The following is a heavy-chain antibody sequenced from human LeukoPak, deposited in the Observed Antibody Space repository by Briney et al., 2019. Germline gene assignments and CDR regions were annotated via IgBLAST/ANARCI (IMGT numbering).Heavy chain of an antibody. V-gene: IGHV4-34*01. CDR1: GGSFSGYY. D-gene: IGHD2-21*01. Sequence: KPSETLSLTCAVYGGSFSGYYWSGIRQPPGKGLEWIGSIYYSGRTYYNPSLKRRVTISVDTSKNQFSLKLSSVTATDTAVYYCARTHDSEVVPPLYLFDYWGQGTLVTVSS. CDR2: IYYSGRT. J-gene: IGHJ4*02. CDR3: ARTHDSEVVPPLYLFDY.